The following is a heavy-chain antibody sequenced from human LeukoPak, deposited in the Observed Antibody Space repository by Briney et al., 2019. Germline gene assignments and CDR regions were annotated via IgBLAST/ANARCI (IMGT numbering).Heavy chain of an antibody. D-gene: IGHD6-19*01. CDR3: AKDGYSSGWYSPTGHYFDY. J-gene: IGHJ4*02. V-gene: IGHV3-23*01. CDR1: GFTFSSYA. Sequence: GGSLSLSWAASGFTFSSYAMSWVRPAPGRGREWVSAISGSGGSTYYADSVKGRFTIYRDNSKNTLYLQMNSLRAEDTAVYYCAKDGYSSGWYSPTGHYFDYWGQGTLVTVSS. CDR2: ISGSGGST.